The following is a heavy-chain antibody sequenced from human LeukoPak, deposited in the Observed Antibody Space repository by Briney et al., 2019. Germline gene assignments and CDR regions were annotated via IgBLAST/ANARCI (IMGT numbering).Heavy chain of an antibody. V-gene: IGHV4-59*01. CDR2: IYYSGST. Sequence: SETLSLTCTVSGGSISSYYWSWIRQPPGKGLEWIGYIYYSGSTNYNPSLKSRVTISVDTSKNRFSLKLSSVTAADTAVYYCARAVAGKIDYWGQGTLVTVSS. D-gene: IGHD6-19*01. CDR1: GGSISSYY. J-gene: IGHJ4*02. CDR3: ARAVAGKIDY.